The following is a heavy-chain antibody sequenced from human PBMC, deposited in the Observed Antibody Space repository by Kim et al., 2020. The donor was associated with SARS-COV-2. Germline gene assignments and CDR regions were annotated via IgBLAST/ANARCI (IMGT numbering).Heavy chain of an antibody. CDR2: ISGSGGKT. CDR3: AKDLSRLQYFEWLLSSDSKGL. V-gene: IGHV3-23*01. CDR1: GFTFIAYA. J-gene: IGHJ6*02. D-gene: IGHD3-9*01. Sequence: GGSLRLSCSASGFTFIAYAMSWVRQAPGKGLEWVSYISGSGGKTYYADSVKGRFTISRDNSKNTLYLQMNSLRVEDTAVYFCAKDLSRLQYFEWLLSSDSKGLWGQGTTVTVSS.